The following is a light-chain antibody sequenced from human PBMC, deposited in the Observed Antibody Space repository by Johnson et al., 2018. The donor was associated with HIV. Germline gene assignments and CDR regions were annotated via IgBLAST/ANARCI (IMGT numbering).Light chain of an antibody. Sequence: QSVLTQSPSVSAAPGQKVTISCSGSSSNIGKNYVSWYQQFPGTAPKLLIYENNKRPSGIPERFSGSKSGTSATLGITGLQTGDEADYYCGTWDSSLSAEAVFGSGTKVTVL. CDR3: GTWDSSLSAEAV. V-gene: IGLV1-51*02. J-gene: IGLJ1*01. CDR2: ENN. CDR1: SSNIGKNY.